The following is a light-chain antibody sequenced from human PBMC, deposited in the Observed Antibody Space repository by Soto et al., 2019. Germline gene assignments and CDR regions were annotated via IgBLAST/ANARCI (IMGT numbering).Light chain of an antibody. CDR2: EVS. Sequence: QSVLTQPASVSGSPGQSITISCYGTISDVGSHHIVSWYQQHPGQAPKLIIYEVSERPSGVSSRFSGSKSGNTPSLTVSGLQADDEADYPCCSFAGSNPFPYVFGTGTKGTGL. CDR3: CSFAGSNPFPYV. J-gene: IGLJ1*01. CDR1: ISDVGSHHI. V-gene: IGLV2-23*02.